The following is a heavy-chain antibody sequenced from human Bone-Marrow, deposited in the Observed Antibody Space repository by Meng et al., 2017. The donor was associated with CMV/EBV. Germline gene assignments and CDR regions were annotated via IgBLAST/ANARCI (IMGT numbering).Heavy chain of an antibody. Sequence: SVKVSCKASGYTFTGYYMHWVRQAPGQGLEWMGGIIPIFGTANYAQKFQGRVTITTDESTSTAYMELSSLRSEDTAVYYCARVGFGNYIPYYYYYYGMDVCGQRTTVTVSS. V-gene: IGHV1-69*05. CDR1: GYTFTGYY. CDR2: IIPIFGTA. D-gene: IGHD4-11*01. CDR3: ARVGFGNYIPYYYYYYGMDV. J-gene: IGHJ6*02.